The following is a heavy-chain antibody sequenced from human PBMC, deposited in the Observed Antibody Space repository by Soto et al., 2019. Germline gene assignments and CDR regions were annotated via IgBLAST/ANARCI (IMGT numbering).Heavy chain of an antibody. D-gene: IGHD6-13*01. CDR2: ISYDGSNK. CDR1: GFTFSSYA. J-gene: IGHJ3*02. Sequence: PGGSLRLSCAASGFTFSSYAMHWVRQAPGKGLEWVAVISYDGSNKYYADSVKGRFTISRDNSKNTLYLQMNSLRAEDAAVYYCARVGSSSWPNAFDIWGQGTMVTVSS. V-gene: IGHV3-30-3*01. CDR3: ARVGSSSWPNAFDI.